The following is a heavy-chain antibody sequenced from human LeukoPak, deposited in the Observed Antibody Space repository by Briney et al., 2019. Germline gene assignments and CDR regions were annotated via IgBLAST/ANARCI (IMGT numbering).Heavy chain of an antibody. D-gene: IGHD3-16*01. J-gene: IGHJ4*02. CDR1: EYSLSEVS. CDR2: FDPEKGER. V-gene: IGHV1-24*01. CDR3: AADPSGMLLKPGFHA. Sequence: ASVKVSCKVSEYSLSEVSIHWVRQAPGKGLEWMGGFDPEKGERIFAQKFKGRVTMTDDTTADTAYMQLTSLLSGDTAVYYCAADPSGMLLKPGFHAWGQGTLVSVSS.